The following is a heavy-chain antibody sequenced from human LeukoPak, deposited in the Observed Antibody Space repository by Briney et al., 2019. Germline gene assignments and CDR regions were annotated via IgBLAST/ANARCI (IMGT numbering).Heavy chain of an antibody. CDR2: IYYSGST. CDR3: ARAGLRYCSSTSCYLYYYYYGMDV. V-gene: IGHV4-30-4*08. J-gene: IGHJ6*02. D-gene: IGHD2-2*01. Sequence: SETLSLTCTVSGGSISSGDYYWSWIRQPPGKGLEWIGYIYYSGSTYYNPSLKSRVTISVDTSKNQLSLKLSSVTAADTAVYYCARAGLRYCSSTSCYLYYYYYGMDVWGQGTTVTVSS. CDR1: GGSISSGDYY.